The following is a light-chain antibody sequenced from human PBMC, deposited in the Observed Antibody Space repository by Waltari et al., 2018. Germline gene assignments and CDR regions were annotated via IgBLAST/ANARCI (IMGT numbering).Light chain of an antibody. V-gene: IGLV2-23*02. CDR3: SSYAGSNTVI. J-gene: IGLJ2*01. Sequence: QSALTQPASVSGSPGQSITISCPGASSNVGSYNLFSWYQQHPGEAPKLLIYDVTARPSGVSNRFSGSKSGNTASLTISGLRAEDEADYFCSSYAGSNTVIFGGGTKLTVL. CDR2: DVT. CDR1: SSNVGSYNL.